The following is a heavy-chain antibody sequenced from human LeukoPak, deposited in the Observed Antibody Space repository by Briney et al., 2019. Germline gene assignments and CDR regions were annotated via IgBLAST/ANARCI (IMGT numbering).Heavy chain of an antibody. D-gene: IGHD6-6*01. V-gene: IGHV3-21*01. CDR1: GFTLSSHS. CDR3: AKEEYSSSSAVPFDY. J-gene: IGHJ4*02. Sequence: GSLRLSRAASGFTLSSHSMNRVRQAPGKGLEWVSSISSSSSYIYYADSVKGRFTISRDNAKNSLYLQMNSLRAEDTAVYYCAKEEYSSSSAVPFDYWGQGTLVSVSS. CDR2: ISSSSSYI.